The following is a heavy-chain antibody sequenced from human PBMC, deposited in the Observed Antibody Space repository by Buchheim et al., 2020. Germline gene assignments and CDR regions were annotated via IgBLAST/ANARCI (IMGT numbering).Heavy chain of an antibody. J-gene: IGHJ4*02. CDR3: ARDQGDDSLGY. V-gene: IGHV3-7*01. Sequence: EVQLLESGGALVQPGGSLGLSCAASGFIFTTYWMSWVRQAPGKGLEWVAIINQDGTVKWYADSVKGRFGISRDNAKNSLFLQMNSLRAEDMAVYYCARDQGDDSLGYWGQGTL. D-gene: IGHD1-26*01. CDR1: GFIFTTYW. CDR2: INQDGTVK.